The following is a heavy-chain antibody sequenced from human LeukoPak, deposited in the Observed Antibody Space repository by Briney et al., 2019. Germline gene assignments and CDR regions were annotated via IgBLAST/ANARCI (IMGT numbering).Heavy chain of an antibody. CDR2: IIPIFGTA. J-gene: IGHJ4*02. V-gene: IGHV1-69*05. CDR3: ARDYYDSSGYYPYYFDY. Sequence: ASVKVSCKASGGTFSSYAISWVRQAPGQGLEWMGRIIPIFGTANYAQKFQGRVTITTDESTSTAYMELSSPRSEDTAVYYCARDYYDSSGYYPYYFDYWGQGTLVTVSS. D-gene: IGHD3-22*01. CDR1: GGTFSSYA.